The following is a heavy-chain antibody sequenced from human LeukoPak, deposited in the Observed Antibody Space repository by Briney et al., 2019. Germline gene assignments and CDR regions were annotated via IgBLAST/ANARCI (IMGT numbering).Heavy chain of an antibody. CDR2: IYHSGST. Sequence: SETLSLTCIVSGYSISSGYYWGWIRQPPGKGLEWIGSIYHSGSTYYNSSLKSRVTISVDTSKNQFSLKLSSVTAADTAVYYCASVSFSVDDYVWGSDRQGDFDYWGQGTLVTVSS. D-gene: IGHD3-16*02. CDR1: GYSISSGYY. J-gene: IGHJ4*02. CDR3: ASVSFSVDDYVWGSDRQGDFDY. V-gene: IGHV4-38-2*02.